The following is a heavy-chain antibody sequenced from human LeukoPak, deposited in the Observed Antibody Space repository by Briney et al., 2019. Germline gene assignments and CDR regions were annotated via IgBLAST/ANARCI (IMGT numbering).Heavy chain of an antibody. D-gene: IGHD3-10*01. J-gene: IGHJ5*02. CDR1: GGSISSSSYY. CDR3: ASQTVLLWFGELLFDP. Sequence: SETLSLTCTVSGGSISSSSYYWGWIRQPPGKGLEWIGSIYYSGSTYYNPSLKSRVTISVDTSKNQFSLKLSSVTAADTAVYYCASQTVLLWFGELLFDPWGQGTLVTVSS. CDR2: IYYSGST. V-gene: IGHV4-39*01.